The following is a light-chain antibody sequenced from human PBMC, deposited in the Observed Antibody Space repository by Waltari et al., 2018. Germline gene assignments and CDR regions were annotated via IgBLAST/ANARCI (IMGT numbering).Light chain of an antibody. CDR1: QSVLYSSNNKNY. Sequence: DIVMTQSPDSLAVYLGERATINCKSSQSVLYSSNNKNYLAWYQQKPGQPPKLLIYWASTRESGVPDRFSGSGSGTDFTLTISSLQAEDVAVYYCQQYYSIWTFGQGTKVEIK. CDR3: QQYYSIWT. V-gene: IGKV4-1*01. J-gene: IGKJ1*01. CDR2: WAS.